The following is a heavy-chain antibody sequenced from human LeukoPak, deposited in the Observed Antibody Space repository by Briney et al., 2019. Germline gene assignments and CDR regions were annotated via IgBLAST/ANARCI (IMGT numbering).Heavy chain of an antibody. D-gene: IGHD2-2*02. Sequence: PGGSLRLSCAASGFTFTTYGMHWVRQAPGKGLEWVAFVRFDETEKYYADSVKSRFTISRDNSKNTLYLQMNSLRPEDTAVYYCAKGYSTTTNCYTYYYYYMDVWGKGTTVTVSS. CDR3: AKGYSTTTNCYTYYYYYMDV. CDR2: VRFDETEK. J-gene: IGHJ6*03. V-gene: IGHV3-30*02. CDR1: GFTFTTYG.